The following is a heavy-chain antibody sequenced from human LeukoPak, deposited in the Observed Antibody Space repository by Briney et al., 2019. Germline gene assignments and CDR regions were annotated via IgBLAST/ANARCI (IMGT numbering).Heavy chain of an antibody. V-gene: IGHV3-33*01. CDR3: ARENGYYDILTGFPYYYGMDV. CDR1: GFTFSSCG. J-gene: IGHJ6*02. CDR2: IWYDGSNK. D-gene: IGHD3-9*01. Sequence: GRSLRLSCAASGFTFSSCGMHWVRQASGKGLEWVAVIWYDGSNKYYADSVKGRFTVSRDNSKNTLYLQMNSLRAEDTAVYYCARENGYYDILTGFPYYYGMDVWGQGTTVTVSS.